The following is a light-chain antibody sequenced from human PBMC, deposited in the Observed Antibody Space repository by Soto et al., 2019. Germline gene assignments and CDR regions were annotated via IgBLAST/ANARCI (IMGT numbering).Light chain of an antibody. CDR3: GTWDSSLSAEWV. Sequence: QSVLTQPPSVSAAPGQKVTISCSGSSSNIGNNYVSWYQQLPGTAPKLLIYDNNKRPSGIPDRFSGSKSGTSATLGITGLQTGDEADYYYGTWDSSLSAEWVFGGGTKLTVL. V-gene: IGLV1-51*01. CDR1: SSNIGNNY. CDR2: DNN. J-gene: IGLJ3*02.